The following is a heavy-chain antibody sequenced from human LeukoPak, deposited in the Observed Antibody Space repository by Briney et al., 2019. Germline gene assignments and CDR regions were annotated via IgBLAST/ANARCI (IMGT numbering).Heavy chain of an antibody. CDR1: GESFTDYF. CDR3: ARVVNDYAIRYFDL. D-gene: IGHD4-17*01. J-gene: IGHJ2*01. V-gene: IGHV4-59*01. CDR2: IYYNGDT. Sequence: PSETLSLTCAVYGESFTDYFWSWIRQPPGKGLEWIGYIYYNGDTKYNPSLKSRVTISVDTSKDQFSLRLRSVTAADTAVYYCARVVNDYAIRYFDLWGRGTLVPVSS.